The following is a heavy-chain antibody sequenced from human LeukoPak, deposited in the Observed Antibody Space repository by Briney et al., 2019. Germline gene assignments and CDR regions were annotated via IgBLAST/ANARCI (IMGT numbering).Heavy chain of an antibody. D-gene: IGHD6-19*01. CDR1: GYTFTGYY. V-gene: IGHV1-2*02. J-gene: IGHJ4*02. CDR2: INPNSGGTSGGT. CDR3: ARAQDGWLVSY. Sequence: ASVKVSCKASGYTFTGYYIHWVRQAPGQGLEWMGWINPNSGGTSGGTKYAQKFQGRVTMTRDTSISTAYMDLTRLRSDDTAVCYCARAQDGWLVSYWGQGTLVTVSS.